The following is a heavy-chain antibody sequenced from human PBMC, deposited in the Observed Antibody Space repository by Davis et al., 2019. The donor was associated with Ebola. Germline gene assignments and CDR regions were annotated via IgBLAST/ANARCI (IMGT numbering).Heavy chain of an antibody. CDR3: AAELSGDSFDI. V-gene: IGHV3-7*03. CDR1: GFTFSSYW. CDR2: IKQDGSKK. Sequence: PGGSLRLSCAASGFTFSSYWMNWVRQGPGKGLEWVANIKQDGSKKNYVGSVKDRFTISRDNVKNSLFLQMDSLRAEDTALYYCAAELSGDSFDIWGQGTMVTVSS. D-gene: IGHD1-26*01. J-gene: IGHJ3*02.